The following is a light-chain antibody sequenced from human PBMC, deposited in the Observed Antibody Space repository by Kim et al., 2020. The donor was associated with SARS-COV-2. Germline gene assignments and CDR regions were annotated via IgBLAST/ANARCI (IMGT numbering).Light chain of an antibody. CDR1: SSNIGNNY. J-gene: IGLJ3*02. CDR3: GTWDDSLSAGGV. CDR2: DNN. V-gene: IGLV1-51*01. Sequence: QSVLTQPPSVSAAPGQKVTISCSGSSSNIGNNYVFWYQQLPGTAPKLLIYDNNKRPSGIPDRFSGSKSGTSATLGITGLQTGDEADYYCGTWDDSLSAGGVFGGGTKLTVL.